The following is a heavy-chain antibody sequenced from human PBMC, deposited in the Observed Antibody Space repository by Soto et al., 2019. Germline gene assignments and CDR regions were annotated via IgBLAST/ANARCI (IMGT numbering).Heavy chain of an antibody. D-gene: IGHD3-10*01. V-gene: IGHV6-1*01. CDR3: AGVTWFRGMGV. J-gene: IGHJ6*02. Sequence: SQTLSLTCVISGDSVSSDTGAWNWIRQSPSRGLEWLGRTHYRSKWSFDYAISVKSRITIDPDTSKNQFSLHLDSLTPEDTAVYYCAGVTWFRGMGVWGQGTPVTV. CDR1: GDSVSSDTGA. CDR2: THYRSKWSF.